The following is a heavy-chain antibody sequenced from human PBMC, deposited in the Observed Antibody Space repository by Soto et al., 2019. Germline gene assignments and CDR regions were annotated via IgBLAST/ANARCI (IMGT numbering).Heavy chain of an antibody. J-gene: IGHJ6*02. CDR1: GGSISSGGYY. CDR2: IYYSGST. V-gene: IGHV4-31*03. CDR3: ARVCGGDCLYGMDV. Sequence: QVQLQESGPGLVKPSQTLSLTCTVSGGSISSGGYYWSWIRQHPGKGLEWIGYIYYSGSTYYNPSLMGRVTISVDTSKTQFSLKLSSVTAADTAVYYCARVCGGDCLYGMDVWGQGTTVTVSS. D-gene: IGHD2-21*02.